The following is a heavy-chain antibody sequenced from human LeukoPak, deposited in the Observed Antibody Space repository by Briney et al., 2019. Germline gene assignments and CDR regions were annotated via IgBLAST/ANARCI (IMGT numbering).Heavy chain of an antibody. CDR1: GFTFSSYW. Sequence: GGSLRLSCAASGFTFSSYWMSWVREAPGKGGEWVADINQNGSEKYYADSVKGGFTISRDDPKNSLYLQMNRLRAEDTAIYYCARDLPDYWGRGTLVTVSS. J-gene: IGHJ4*02. V-gene: IGHV3-7*01. CDR3: ARDLPDY. CDR2: INQNGSEK.